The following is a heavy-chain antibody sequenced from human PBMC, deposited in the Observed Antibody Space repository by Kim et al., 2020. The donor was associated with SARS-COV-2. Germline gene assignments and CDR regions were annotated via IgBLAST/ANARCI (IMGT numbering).Heavy chain of an antibody. CDR3: ARHPRYYYGSGSLGMIDY. Sequence: GESLKISCKGSGYSFTSYWIGWVRQMPGKGLEWMGIIYPGDSDTRYSPSFQGQVTISADKSISTAYLQWSSLKASDTAMYYCARHPRYYYGSGSLGMIDYWGQGTLVTVSS. J-gene: IGHJ4*02. V-gene: IGHV5-51*01. D-gene: IGHD3-10*01. CDR2: IYPGDSDT. CDR1: GYSFTSYW.